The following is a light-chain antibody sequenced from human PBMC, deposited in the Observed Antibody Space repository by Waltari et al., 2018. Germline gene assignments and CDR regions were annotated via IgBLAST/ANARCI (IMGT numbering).Light chain of an antibody. CDR3: SSYTTSSAPGV. CDR2: EVS. CDR1: DSDVGAYDF. Sequence: QSALTQPASVSGSPGQSITISCSGTDSDVGAYDFVSWYQQHPGKAPHLIIYEVSNRPSGISNRVSASKAGNTACLTISGLQAEDEADYYCSSYTTSSAPGVFGTGTRVTVL. J-gene: IGLJ1*01. V-gene: IGLV2-14*01.